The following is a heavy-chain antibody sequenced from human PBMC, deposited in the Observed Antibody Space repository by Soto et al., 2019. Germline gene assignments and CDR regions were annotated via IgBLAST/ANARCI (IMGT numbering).Heavy chain of an antibody. J-gene: IGHJ6*03. CDR1: GGSISSYY. CDR3: ARQGGRYYDILTGYYYMDV. D-gene: IGHD3-9*01. Sequence: SETLSLTCTVSGGSISSYYWSWIRQPPGKGLEWIGYIYYSGSTNYNPSLKSRVTISVDTSKNQFCLKLSSVTAADTAVYYGARQGGRYYDILTGYYYMDVWGKGTTVTVSS. CDR2: IYYSGST. V-gene: IGHV4-59*08.